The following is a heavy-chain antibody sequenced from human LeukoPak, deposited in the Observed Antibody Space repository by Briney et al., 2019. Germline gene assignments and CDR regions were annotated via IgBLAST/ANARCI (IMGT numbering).Heavy chain of an antibody. CDR3: ARQSISARRAFDI. V-gene: IGHV4-59*08. D-gene: IGHD6-6*01. J-gene: IGHJ3*02. Sequence: SETLSLTCSVSGGSISSYYWSWIRQPPGKGLEYIGYSYYSGSTDYNPSLKSRVTISVDTSNHFFLMLTSVTAADTAVYYCARQSISARRAFDIWGQGTMVTVSS. CDR2: SYYSGST. CDR1: GGSISSYY.